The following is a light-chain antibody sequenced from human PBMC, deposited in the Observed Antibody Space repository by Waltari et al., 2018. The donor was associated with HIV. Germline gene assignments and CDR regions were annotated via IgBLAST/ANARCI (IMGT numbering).Light chain of an antibody. J-gene: IGLJ2*01. CDR1: SSNLGAGYD. CDR3: QSYDSNLSGL. Sequence: QSELTQPPSVSAAPGQRVTISCTGSSSNLGAGYDVPWSQHVPGRAPKVVIYGNSNRPSGVPDRFSGSKSGSSASLVITGLQSEDEADYYCQSYDSNLSGLFGGGTKVTVL. V-gene: IGLV1-40*01. CDR2: GNS.